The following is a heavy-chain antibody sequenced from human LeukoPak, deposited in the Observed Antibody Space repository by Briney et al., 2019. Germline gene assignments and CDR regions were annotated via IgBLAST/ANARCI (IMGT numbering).Heavy chain of an antibody. D-gene: IGHD3-9*01. CDR1: GGSISSGSYY. V-gene: IGHV4-61*02. CDR2: IYTSGST. J-gene: IGHJ4*02. Sequence: SETLSLTCTVSGGSISSGSYYWSWIRQAAGKGLEWIGRIYTSGSTNYNPALKSRVTISVDTSKNQFSLQLSSVTAADTAVYYCAREDLTGYYVYFDYWGQGTLVTVSS. CDR3: AREDLTGYYVYFDY.